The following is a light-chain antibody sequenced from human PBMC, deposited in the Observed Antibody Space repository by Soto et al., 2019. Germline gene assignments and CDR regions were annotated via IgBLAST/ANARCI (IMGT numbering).Light chain of an antibody. Sequence: EIVLTQSPVTLSLSPGERATLSCRASQSVGSSLAWYQQKPGQAPRLLIFDAFNRATGTPARFSGSGSGTDFPLTISSLEPEDFAVYYCQQRSDWPSWTFGQGTKVEI. V-gene: IGKV3-11*01. CDR2: DAF. J-gene: IGKJ1*01. CDR3: QQRSDWPSWT. CDR1: QSVGSS.